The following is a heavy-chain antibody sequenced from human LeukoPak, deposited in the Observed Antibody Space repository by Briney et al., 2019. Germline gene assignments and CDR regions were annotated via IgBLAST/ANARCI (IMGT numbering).Heavy chain of an antibody. CDR2: IYRSGST. Sequence: SETLSLTCAVSGYSISSNYYWGWIRQPPGKGLEWIGSIYRSGSTYYNPSLKSRVTISVDTSKNQFSLKLSSVTAADTAVYYCARVGDPEGDIVVVPATFDYWGQGTLVTVSS. CDR3: ARVGDPEGDIVVVPATFDY. J-gene: IGHJ4*02. V-gene: IGHV4-38-2*01. CDR1: GYSISSNYY. D-gene: IGHD2-2*01.